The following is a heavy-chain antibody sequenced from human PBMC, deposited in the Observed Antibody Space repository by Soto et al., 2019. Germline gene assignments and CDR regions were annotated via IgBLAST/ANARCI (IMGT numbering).Heavy chain of an antibody. CDR2: IIPIFGTA. CDR1: GGTFSSYS. D-gene: IGHD1-26*01. CDR3: ARDGGRHSGGIDY. V-gene: IGHV1-69*13. Sequence: SVKVSCKASGGTFSSYSINWVRQAPGQGLEWMGEIIPIFGTANYAQKFQGRVTITADESTSTAYMELSSLRSEDTAVYYCARDGGRHSGGIDYWGQGTLVTAPQ. J-gene: IGHJ4*02.